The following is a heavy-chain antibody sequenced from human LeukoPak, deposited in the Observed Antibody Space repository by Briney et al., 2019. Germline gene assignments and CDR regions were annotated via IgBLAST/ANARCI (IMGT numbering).Heavy chain of an antibody. Sequence: GGSLRLSCAASGFTFSSYWMSWVRQAPGKGLEWVANIKQDGSEKYYVDSVKGRFTISRDNAKNSLYLQMNSLRAEDTAVYYCASMTTVTEPDFDYWGQGTLVTVSS. V-gene: IGHV3-7*01. CDR1: GFTFSSYW. D-gene: IGHD4-17*01. J-gene: IGHJ4*02. CDR2: IKQDGSEK. CDR3: ASMTTVTEPDFDY.